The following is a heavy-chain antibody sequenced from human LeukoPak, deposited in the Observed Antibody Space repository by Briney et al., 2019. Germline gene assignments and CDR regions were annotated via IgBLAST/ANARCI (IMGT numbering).Heavy chain of an antibody. Sequence: GGSLRLSCAASGFTFSSYAMSWVRQAPGKGLEWVSAISGSGGSTDYAHYVKGRVTIPRDNSKDTLYLQTNSLRAEDTAVYYCAKVGTFTIALAESWGQGTLVTVSS. D-gene: IGHD3-9*01. CDR3: AKVGTFTIALAES. CDR2: ISGSGGST. J-gene: IGHJ4*02. CDR1: GFTFSSYA. V-gene: IGHV3-23*01.